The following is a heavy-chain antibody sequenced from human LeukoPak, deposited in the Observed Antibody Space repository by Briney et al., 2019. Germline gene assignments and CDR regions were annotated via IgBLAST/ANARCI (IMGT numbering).Heavy chain of an antibody. CDR2: IYYSGST. Sequence: KPSETLSLTCTVSGGSISSYYWSWIRQPPGKGLEWIGYIYYSGSTNYNPSLKSRVTISVDTSKNQFSLKLSSVTAADTAVYYCARDLGGSYYGYWGQGTLVTVSS. D-gene: IGHD1-26*01. J-gene: IGHJ4*02. CDR3: ARDLGGSYYGY. V-gene: IGHV4-59*01. CDR1: GGSISSYY.